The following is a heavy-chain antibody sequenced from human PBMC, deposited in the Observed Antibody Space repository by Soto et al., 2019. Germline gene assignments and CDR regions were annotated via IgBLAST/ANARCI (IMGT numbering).Heavy chain of an antibody. CDR3: ARGQRFSDWFDP. CDR2: IYSSGNT. Sequence: SETLSLTCSVSGGTISGYYWTWIRQPAGKGLEWIGRIYSSGNTKYNPSLQGRVTMSLDTSNNQFSLRLTSVTAADTAVYYCARGQRFSDWFDPWGQGTLVTVSS. J-gene: IGHJ5*02. D-gene: IGHD3-3*01. CDR1: GGTISGYY. V-gene: IGHV4-4*07.